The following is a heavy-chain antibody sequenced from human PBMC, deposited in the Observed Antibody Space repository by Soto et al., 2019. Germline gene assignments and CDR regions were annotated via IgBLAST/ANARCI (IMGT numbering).Heavy chain of an antibody. CDR1: GFTFDDYA. CDR2: ISWNSGSI. V-gene: IGHV3-9*01. J-gene: IGHJ6*03. Sequence: GGSLRLSCAASGFTFDDYAMHWVRQAPGKGLEWVSGISWNSGSIGYADSVKGRFTISRDNAKNSLYLQMNSLRAEDTALYYCAKAGEVVPAAAFWGYYYYMDVWGKGTTVTVSS. CDR3: AKAGEVVPAAAFWGYYYYMDV. D-gene: IGHD2-2*01.